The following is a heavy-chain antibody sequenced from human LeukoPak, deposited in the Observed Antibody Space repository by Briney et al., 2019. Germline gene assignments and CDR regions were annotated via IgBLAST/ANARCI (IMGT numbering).Heavy chain of an antibody. J-gene: IGHJ5*02. CDR2: INYSGST. D-gene: IGHD1-26*01. V-gene: IGHV4-39*07. Sequence: ASETLSLTCTVSGGSISSTSYYWGWIRQPPGKGLGWIGSINYSGSTYYNPSLKSRVTLSIDTSKNHFSLNLNSVTAADTAVFYCARDDGGSTGRFDPWGQGTLVTVSS. CDR1: GGSISSTSYY. CDR3: ARDDGGSTGRFDP.